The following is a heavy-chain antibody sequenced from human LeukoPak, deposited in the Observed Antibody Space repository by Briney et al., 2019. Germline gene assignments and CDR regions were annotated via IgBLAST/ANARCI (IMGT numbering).Heavy chain of an antibody. V-gene: IGHV4-34*01. CDR2: INHSGST. CDR1: GGSFSGYY. CDR3: AIPRGTDYGDWFDP. D-gene: IGHD4-17*01. J-gene: IGHJ5*02. Sequence: SETLSLTCAVYGGSFSGYYWSWIRQPPGKGLEWIGKINHSGSTNYNPSLKSRVTISVDTSKNQFSLKLSSVTAADTAVYYCAIPRGTDYGDWFDPWGQGTLVTVSS.